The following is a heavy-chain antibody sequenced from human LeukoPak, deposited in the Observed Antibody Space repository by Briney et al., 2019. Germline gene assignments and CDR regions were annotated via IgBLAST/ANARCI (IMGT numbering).Heavy chain of an antibody. Sequence: SVKVSYKASGGTFSSYAISWVRQAPGQGLEWMGRIIPILGIANYAQKFQGRVTITADKSTSTAYMELSSLRSEDTAVYYCARVVAVAGTDQFDYWGQGTLVTVSS. D-gene: IGHD6-19*01. CDR3: ARVVAVAGTDQFDY. J-gene: IGHJ4*02. CDR1: GGTFSSYA. V-gene: IGHV1-69*04. CDR2: IIPILGIA.